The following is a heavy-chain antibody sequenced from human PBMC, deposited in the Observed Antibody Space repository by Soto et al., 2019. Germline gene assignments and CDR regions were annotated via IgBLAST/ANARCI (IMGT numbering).Heavy chain of an antibody. D-gene: IGHD2-8*02. Sequence: PSETLSLTCSVSGASIAGSSYWSWIRQPAGKGLEWIGRFSLSGTTNYSPSLRSRVTMSAVVSKNQFSLRLTSVTAADTALYYCARGMTPPGAPAWYYFDSWGQGTLVTVSS. CDR3: ARGMTPPGAPAWYYFDS. CDR2: FSLSGTT. V-gene: IGHV4-4*07. J-gene: IGHJ4*02. CDR1: GASIAGSSY.